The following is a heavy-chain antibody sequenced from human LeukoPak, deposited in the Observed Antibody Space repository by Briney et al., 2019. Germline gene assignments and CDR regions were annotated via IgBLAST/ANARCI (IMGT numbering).Heavy chain of an antibody. CDR1: GGSFSGYY. D-gene: IGHD3-3*01. V-gene: IGHV4-34*01. J-gene: IGHJ4*02. CDR3: ARVMYYDFWSGYQWYFDY. Sequence: PSETLSLTCAVYGGSFSGYYWSWIRQPPGKGLEWIGEINHSGSTNYNPSLKSRVTISVDTSKNQFSLKLSSVTAADTAVYYCARVMYYDFWSGYQWYFDYWGQGTLVTVSS. CDR2: INHSGST.